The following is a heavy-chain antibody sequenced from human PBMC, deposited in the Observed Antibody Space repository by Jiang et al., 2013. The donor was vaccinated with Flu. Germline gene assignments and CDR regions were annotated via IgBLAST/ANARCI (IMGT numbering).Heavy chain of an antibody. V-gene: IGHV7-4-1*02. CDR3: ALVGGSALEWLSNQYYYYGMDV. J-gene: IGHJ6*02. Sequence: QSGSELKKPGASVKVSCKASGYTFTSYAMNWVRQAPGQGLEWMGWINTNTGNPTYAQGFTGRFVFSLDTSVSTAYLQISSLKAEDTAVYYCALVGGSALEWLSNQYYYYGMDVWGQGTTVTVSS. D-gene: IGHD3-3*01. CDR2: INTNTGNP. CDR1: GYTFTSYA.